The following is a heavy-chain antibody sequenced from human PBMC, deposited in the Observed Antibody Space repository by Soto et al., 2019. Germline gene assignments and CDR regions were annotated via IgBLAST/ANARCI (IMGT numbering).Heavy chain of an antibody. Sequence: EVQLLESGGGLVQPGGSLRLSCAASGFTFSSYAMSWVRQAPGKGLEWVSAISGSGGSTYYADSVKGRFTISRDNSKNTLYLQMNSLRAEDTAVYYCAREEGGYSGYDANWFDPWGQGTLVTVSS. J-gene: IGHJ5*02. CDR2: ISGSGGST. CDR3: AREEGGYSGYDANWFDP. CDR1: GFTFSSYA. D-gene: IGHD5-12*01. V-gene: IGHV3-23*01.